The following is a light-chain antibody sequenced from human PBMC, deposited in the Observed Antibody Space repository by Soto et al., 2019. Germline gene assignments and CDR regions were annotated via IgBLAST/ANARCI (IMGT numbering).Light chain of an antibody. CDR3: FISYDGGRV. CDR2: DTY. CDR1: TGPVTFYRD. Sequence: QAVVTQEPSLTVSPGGTVTLTCGPTTGPVTFYRDPYWFQQKPGQAPKTLIYDTYNKHSWTPARFSGSLLGGEAALTLSGAQPDDEADYYCFISYDGGRVFGGGTKLTVL. V-gene: IGLV7-46*01. J-gene: IGLJ2*01.